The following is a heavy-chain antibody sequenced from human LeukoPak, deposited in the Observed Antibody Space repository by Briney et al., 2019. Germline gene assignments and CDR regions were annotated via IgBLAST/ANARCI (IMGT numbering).Heavy chain of an antibody. V-gene: IGHV4-31*01. D-gene: IGHD2-15*01. Sequence: SETLSLTCTVSGGSISSGGYYWSWIRQHPGKGLEWIGYIYYSGSTYYNPSLKSQVTISVDTSKNQFSLKLSSVTAADTAVYYCARDARSVVVVAATGYAFDIWGQGTMVTVSS. CDR2: IYYSGST. CDR1: GGSISSGGYY. CDR3: ARDARSVVVVAATGYAFDI. J-gene: IGHJ3*02.